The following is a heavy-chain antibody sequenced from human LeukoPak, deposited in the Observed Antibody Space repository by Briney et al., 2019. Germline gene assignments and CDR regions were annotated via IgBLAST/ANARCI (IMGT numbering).Heavy chain of an antibody. J-gene: IGHJ6*02. Sequence: GGSLRLSCAASGFTFDDYAMHWVRQAPGKGLEWVSVISWNSGSIGYADSVKGRFTISRDHAKNSLYLQMNSLRAEDTALYYCAKASTPDYYYGMDVWGQGTTVTVSS. V-gene: IGHV3-9*01. CDR3: AKASTPDYYYGMDV. D-gene: IGHD2-15*01. CDR2: ISWNSGSI. CDR1: GFTFDDYA.